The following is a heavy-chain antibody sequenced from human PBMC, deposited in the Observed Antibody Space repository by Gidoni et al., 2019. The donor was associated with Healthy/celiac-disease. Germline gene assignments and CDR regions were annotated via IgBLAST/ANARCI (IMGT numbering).Heavy chain of an antibody. CDR2: INAGNGNT. J-gene: IGHJ4*02. D-gene: IGHD3-10*01. CDR3: ARAVLLWFGEYQNYFDY. CDR1: GYTFTSYA. V-gene: IGHV1-3*01. Sequence: QVQLVQSGAEVKKPGASVKVSCKASGYTFTSYAMHWVRQAPGQRLEWMGWINAGNGNTKYSQKFQGRVTITRDTSASTAYMELSSLRSEETAVYYCARAVLLWFGEYQNYFDYWGQGTLVTVSS.